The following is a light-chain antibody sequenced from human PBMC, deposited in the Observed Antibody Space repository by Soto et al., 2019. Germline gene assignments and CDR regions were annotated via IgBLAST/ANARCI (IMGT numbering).Light chain of an antibody. CDR1: QGISSY. CDR3: QQCYEDPIT. J-gene: IGKJ5*01. V-gene: IGKV1-9*01. Sequence: DIQLTQSPSFLSASVGDRVTITCRASQGISSYLAWYQQKPGKAPKLLIYAASTLQSGVPSRFRGSGSGTEFALTIGSLRLEDLATCFCQQCYEDPITVGLGTQLEIK. CDR2: AAS.